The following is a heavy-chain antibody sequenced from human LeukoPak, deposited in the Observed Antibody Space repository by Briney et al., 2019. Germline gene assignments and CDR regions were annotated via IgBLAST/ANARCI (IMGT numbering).Heavy chain of an antibody. CDR3: ARLGFVVPAVIFDY. D-gene: IGHD2-2*02. CDR2: ISYDGSNK. J-gene: IGHJ4*02. V-gene: IGHV3-30*14. Sequence: GGSLRLSCAASGFTFSSYAIHWVRQAPGKGLEWVAVISYDGSNKYYADSVKGRFTISRDISKNTLYLQMNSLRAEDTAMYYCARLGFVVPAVIFDYWGQGTLVTVSS. CDR1: GFTFSSYA.